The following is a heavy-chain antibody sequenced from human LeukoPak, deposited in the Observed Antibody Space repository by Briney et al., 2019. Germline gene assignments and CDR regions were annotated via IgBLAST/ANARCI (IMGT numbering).Heavy chain of an antibody. CDR2: ISGSGGST. D-gene: IGHD6-13*01. CDR3: AKLSIAAAGTGFDY. J-gene: IGHJ4*02. CDR1: GFTVSSNY. Sequence: GGSLRLSCAASGFTVSSNYMSWVRQAPGKGLEWVSAISGSGGSTYYADSVKGRFTISRDNSKNTLYLQMNSLRVEDTAVYYCAKLSIAAAGTGFDYWGQGTLVTVSS. V-gene: IGHV3-23*01.